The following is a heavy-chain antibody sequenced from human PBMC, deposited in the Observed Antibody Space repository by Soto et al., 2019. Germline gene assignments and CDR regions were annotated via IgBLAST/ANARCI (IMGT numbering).Heavy chain of an antibody. J-gene: IGHJ6*02. Sequence: EVQLVESGGGLVQPGGSLRLSCAASGFTFSTYSMNWVRQAPGKGLEWISYITTSSSTIYYADSVKGRFTISRDNAKNSLYLQMNSLRVEDTPVYYCARRAVWGQGTTVTVS. V-gene: IGHV3-48*01. CDR3: ARRAV. CDR2: ITTSSSTI. CDR1: GFTFSTYS.